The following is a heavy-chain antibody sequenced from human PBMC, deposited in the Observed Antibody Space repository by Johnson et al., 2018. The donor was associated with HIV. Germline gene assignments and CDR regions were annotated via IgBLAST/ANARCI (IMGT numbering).Heavy chain of an antibody. CDR2: ISNDGNNK. CDR1: GFTFSNFA. J-gene: IGHJ3*02. D-gene: IGHD7-27*01. Sequence: QVQLVESGGGLVQPGGSLRLSCEVSGFTFSNFAMHWVRQAPGKGLEWVELISNDGNNKYHADSVKGRFTISRDNSKNTLFLQMNSLTADDTAIYYCVRSPNWALGDIWGQGTMATVSS. CDR3: VRSPNWALGDI. V-gene: IGHV3-30*04.